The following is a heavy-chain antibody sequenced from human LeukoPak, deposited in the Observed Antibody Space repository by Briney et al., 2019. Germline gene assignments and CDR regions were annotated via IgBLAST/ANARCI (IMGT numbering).Heavy chain of an antibody. Sequence: PETLSLTCTVTGGSISSYYWSWIRQPPGKGLDWIGYIYYSGSTNYNSSLKSRVTISVDTSKNQFSLKRSSVTAADTAVYYCARDRFWGAPLDLWGRGTLVTVSS. CDR1: GGSISSYY. CDR3: ARDRFWGAPLDL. CDR2: IYYSGST. J-gene: IGHJ2*01. D-gene: IGHD7-27*01. V-gene: IGHV4-59*01.